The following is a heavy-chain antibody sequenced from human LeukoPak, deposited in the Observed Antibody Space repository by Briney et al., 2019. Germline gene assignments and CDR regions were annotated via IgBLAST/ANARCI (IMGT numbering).Heavy chain of an antibody. CDR1: GYTFTSYD. V-gene: IGHV1-8*03. J-gene: IGHJ4*02. D-gene: IGHD6-19*01. Sequence: ASVKVSCKASGYTFTSYDINWVRQATGQGLEWMGWMNPNSGNTGYAQKFQGRVTITRNTSISTAYMELSSLRSEDTAVYYCATYRITVPDWDDSWGQGTLVTVSS. CDR2: MNPNSGNT. CDR3: ATYRITVPDWDDS.